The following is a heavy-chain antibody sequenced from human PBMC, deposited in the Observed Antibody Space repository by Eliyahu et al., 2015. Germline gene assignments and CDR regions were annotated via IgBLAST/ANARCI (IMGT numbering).Heavy chain of an antibody. CDR2: IYWDDDK. J-gene: IGHJ4*02. D-gene: IGHD2-15*01. Sequence: QITLKESGPTLVKPTQTLTLTCTFSGFXLSTSXVGVGWIRQPPGKALEWLALIYWDDDKRYSPSLKSRLTITKDTSKNQVVLTMTNMDPVDTATYYCAHSPFGSKKVVFLYYFDYWGQGTLVTVSS. CDR3: AHSPFGSKKVVFLYYFDY. V-gene: IGHV2-5*02. CDR1: GFXLSTSXVG.